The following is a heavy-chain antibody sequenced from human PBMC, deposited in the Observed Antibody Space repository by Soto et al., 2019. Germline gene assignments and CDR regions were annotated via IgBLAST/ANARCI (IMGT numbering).Heavy chain of an antibody. CDR3: AKSIGPNYGYSNWYFDL. Sequence: EVQLLESGGGLVQPGGSLRLSCAASGFTFGGNAMSWVRQAPGKGLEWVSGLSGGGVSTYYAGSVRGRFTISRDNWKKTLYLQMNSLKAEDTAVYYCAKSIGPNYGYSNWYFDLWGRGTLGTVSS. V-gene: IGHV3-23*01. CDR2: LSGGGVST. J-gene: IGHJ2*01. D-gene: IGHD2-15*01. CDR1: GFTFGGNA.